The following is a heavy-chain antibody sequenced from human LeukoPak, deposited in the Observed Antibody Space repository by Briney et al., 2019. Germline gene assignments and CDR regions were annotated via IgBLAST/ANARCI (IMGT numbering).Heavy chain of an antibody. CDR1: GYTFTSYG. J-gene: IGHJ6*03. CDR3: ARGGGDSTSAHYYYMDV. CDR2: ISAYNGNT. D-gene: IGHD4-23*01. V-gene: IGHV1-18*01. Sequence: ASVMVSCKASGYTFTSYGISWVRQAPGQGLEWMGWISAYNGNTNYAQKLQGRVTMTTDTSTSTAYMELRSLRSDDTAVYYCARGGGDSTSAHYYYMDVWGKGTTVTVSS.